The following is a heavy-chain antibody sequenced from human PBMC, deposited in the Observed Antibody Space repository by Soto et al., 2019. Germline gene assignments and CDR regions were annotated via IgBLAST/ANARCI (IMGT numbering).Heavy chain of an antibody. CDR2: IKSKTDGGTT. J-gene: IGHJ6*04. CDR1: GFTFSNAW. D-gene: IGHD6-13*01. V-gene: IGHV3-15*01. CDR3: SGGIAAAAYYYYYGMDV. Sequence: GGSLRLSCAASGFTFSNAWMSWVRQAPGKGLEWVGRIKSKTDGGTTDYAAPVKGRFTISRDDSKNTLYLQMNSLKTEDTAVYYCSGGIAAAAYYYYYGMDVWGKGTTVTVSS.